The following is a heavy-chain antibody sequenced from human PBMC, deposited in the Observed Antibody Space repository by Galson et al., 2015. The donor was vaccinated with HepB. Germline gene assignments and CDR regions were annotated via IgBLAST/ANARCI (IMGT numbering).Heavy chain of an antibody. CDR2: ISGSGGST. D-gene: IGHD6-13*01. J-gene: IGHJ5*02. CDR3: AKDRAGGIAAAGTYWFDP. Sequence: SLRLSCAASGFTFSSYAMSWVRQAPGKGLEWVSAISGSGGSTYYADSVKGRFTISRDNSKNTLYLQMNSLRAEDTAVYYCAKDRAGGIAAAGTYWFDPWGQGTLVTVSS. V-gene: IGHV3-23*01. CDR1: GFTFSSYA.